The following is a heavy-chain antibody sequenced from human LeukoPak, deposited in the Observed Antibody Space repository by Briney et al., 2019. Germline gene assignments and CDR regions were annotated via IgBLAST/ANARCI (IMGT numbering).Heavy chain of an antibody. Sequence: PSETLSLTCTVPGGSISSGNDYRGWIRQPPGKGLEWIGTIDHSGTTNYNPSLKSRVTISADTSKDQLSPTLTSVTAVDTAIYYCVRDRGSSFWFYYWGQGTLVIVSS. J-gene: IGHJ4*02. CDR2: IDHSGTT. V-gene: IGHV4-39*07. D-gene: IGHD6-6*01. CDR3: VRDRGSSFWFYY. CDR1: GGSISSGNDY.